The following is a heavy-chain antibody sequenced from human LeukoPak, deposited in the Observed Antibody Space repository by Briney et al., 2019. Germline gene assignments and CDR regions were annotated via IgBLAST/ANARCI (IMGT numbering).Heavy chain of an antibody. J-gene: IGHJ3*02. Sequence: ASARVSCKASGYNFNVYYINWVRQAPGQGLEWMGWINPSSGGTYYAQRFKGRVTMTRDTSVSTAYMELNSLTSDDTAVYFCARVLRGSSAFEIWGQGTMVTVSS. V-gene: IGHV1-2*02. CDR1: GYNFNVYY. D-gene: IGHD3-10*01. CDR2: INPSSGGT. CDR3: ARVLRGSSAFEI.